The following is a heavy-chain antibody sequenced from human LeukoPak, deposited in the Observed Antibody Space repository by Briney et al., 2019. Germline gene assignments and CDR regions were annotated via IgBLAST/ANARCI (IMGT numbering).Heavy chain of an antibody. CDR3: ARGYCSGGSCYSYYYYNYMDV. D-gene: IGHD2-15*01. V-gene: IGHV4-59*12. CDR1: GGSISSYY. CDR2: IHYSGST. Sequence: SETLSLTCTVSGGSISSYYWSWIRQPPGKGLEWIGSIHYSGSTNYNPSLKSRVAISEDTSKNQFSLKLSSVTAADTAVYYCARGYCSGGSCYSYYYYNYMDVWGKGTTVTVSS. J-gene: IGHJ6*03.